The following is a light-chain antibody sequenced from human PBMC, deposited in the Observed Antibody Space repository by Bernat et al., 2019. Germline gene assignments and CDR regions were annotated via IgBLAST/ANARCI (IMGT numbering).Light chain of an antibody. CDR2: GAS. J-gene: IGKJ3*01. CDR3: QQYGSSPLFS. V-gene: IGKV3-20*01. Sequence: EIVLTQSPGTLSLSPGERATLSCRASQSVTSIYLAWYQQKPGQAPRLLIYGASSRATGIPDRFSGSGSGTDFTLTVNGLEPEDFAVYYCQQYGSSPLFSFGPGTRVDIK. CDR1: QSVTSIY.